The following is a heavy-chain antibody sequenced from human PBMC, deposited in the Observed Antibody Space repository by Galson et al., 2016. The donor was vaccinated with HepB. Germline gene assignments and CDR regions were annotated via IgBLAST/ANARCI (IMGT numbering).Heavy chain of an antibody. D-gene: IGHD6-19*01. Sequence: SVKVSCKASGYTFTSYGISWMRQAPGQGLEWMGWISANNGNTKYAQKLQGRVTMTTDTSTSTAYMELRSLRSDDTAVYYCARDPGYNSGWGQYLQHWGQGTLVIVSS. V-gene: IGHV1-18*04. CDR1: GYTFTSYG. CDR2: ISANNGNT. J-gene: IGHJ1*01. CDR3: ARDPGYNSGWGQYLQH.